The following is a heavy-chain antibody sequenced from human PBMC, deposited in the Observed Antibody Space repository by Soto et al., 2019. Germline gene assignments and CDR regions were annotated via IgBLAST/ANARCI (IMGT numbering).Heavy chain of an antibody. Sequence: SETLSLTCTVSGGSISSYYWSWIRQPPWKGLEWIGYIYYSGSTNYNPSLKSRVTISVDTSKNQFSLKLSSVTAADTAVYYCARGDSSGWYEDNWFDPWGQGTLVTVSS. CDR1: GGSISSYY. CDR2: IYYSGST. V-gene: IGHV4-59*01. D-gene: IGHD6-19*01. J-gene: IGHJ5*02. CDR3: ARGDSSGWYEDNWFDP.